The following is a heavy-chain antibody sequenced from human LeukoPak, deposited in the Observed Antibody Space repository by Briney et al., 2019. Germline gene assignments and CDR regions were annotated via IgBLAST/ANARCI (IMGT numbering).Heavy chain of an antibody. CDR3: ARGGDIVVVDTNWFDP. Sequence: KPSETLSLTCTVSGGCISSYYWSWIRQSPGKGLEWIGYIYYSGSTNYNPSLKSRVTISVDTSKNQFSLKLSSVTAADTAVYYCARGGDIVVVDTNWFDPWGQGTLVTVSS. CDR1: GGCISSYY. CDR2: IYYSGST. D-gene: IGHD2-15*01. V-gene: IGHV4-59*01. J-gene: IGHJ5*02.